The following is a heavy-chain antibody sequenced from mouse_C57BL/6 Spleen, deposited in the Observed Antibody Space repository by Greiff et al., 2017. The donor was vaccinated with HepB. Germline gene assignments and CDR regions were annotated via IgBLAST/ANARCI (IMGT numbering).Heavy chain of an antibody. CDR3: ARGRDYDALDY. CDR1: GYTFTDYC. V-gene: IGHV1-19*01. J-gene: IGHJ2*01. Sequence: EVQLQQSGPVLVKPGASVKMSCKASGYTFTDYCMNWVKQSHGKSLEWIGVINPYNGGTSYNQKFKGKATLTVDKSSSTAYMELNSLTSEDSAVYYCARGRDYDALDYWGQGTTLTVSS. CDR2: INPYNGGT. D-gene: IGHD2-4*01.